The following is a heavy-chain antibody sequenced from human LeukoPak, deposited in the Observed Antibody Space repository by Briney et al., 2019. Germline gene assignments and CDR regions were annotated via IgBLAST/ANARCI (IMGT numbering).Heavy chain of an antibody. CDR3: VRDVGAVRGEVYFDY. V-gene: IGHV3-21*06. CDR1: GFTFSTFA. J-gene: IGHJ4*02. Sequence: PGGSLRLSCAASGFTFSTFAMHWVRLSPEKGLEWVSSITGSGPYILYVDSVKRRFTISRDNTKNLLYLEMNSLRAEDTAMYYCVRDVGAVRGEVYFDYWGQGTLVTVSS. D-gene: IGHD3-16*01. CDR2: ITGSGPYI.